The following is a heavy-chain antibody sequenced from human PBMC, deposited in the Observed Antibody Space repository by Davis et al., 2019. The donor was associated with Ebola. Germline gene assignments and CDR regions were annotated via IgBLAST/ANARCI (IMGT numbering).Heavy chain of an antibody. D-gene: IGHD6-19*01. CDR2: ISAYNGNT. CDR3: ARVSSSGWYREHDAFDI. Sequence: ASVKVSCKASGYTFTSYYMQWVRQAPGQGLEWMGWISAYNGNTNYAQKLQGRVTMTTDTSTSTAYMELRSLRSDDTAVYYCARVSSSGWYREHDAFDIWGQGTMVTVSS. V-gene: IGHV1-18*04. J-gene: IGHJ3*02. CDR1: GYTFTSYY.